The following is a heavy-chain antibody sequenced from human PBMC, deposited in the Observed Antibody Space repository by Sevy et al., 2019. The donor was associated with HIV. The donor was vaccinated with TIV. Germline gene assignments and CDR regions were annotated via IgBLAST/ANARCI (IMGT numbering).Heavy chain of an antibody. D-gene: IGHD5-12*01. CDR3: ANAARDGYNYRGAYFDY. CDR2: VHHSGST. Sequence: SETLSLTCTVSGGSVTRGSYYWTWIRQPPGKGLEWIGYVHHSGSTNYPPSLKSRLTISIDTSKNQFSVRLRSVTAADTAVYYCANAARDGYNYRGAYFDYWGQGSLVTVSS. CDR1: GGSVTRGSYY. J-gene: IGHJ4*02. V-gene: IGHV4-61*01.